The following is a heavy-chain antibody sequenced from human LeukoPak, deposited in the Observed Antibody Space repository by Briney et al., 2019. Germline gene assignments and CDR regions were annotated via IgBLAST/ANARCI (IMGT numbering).Heavy chain of an antibody. J-gene: IGHJ3*02. Sequence: SVKVSCKASGGTFSSYAISWVRQAPGQGLEWMGGIIPIFGTANYAQKFQGRVTITADKSTSTAYMELSSLRSEDTAVYYCARGYYYDSSGYYDAFDIWGQGTMVTVSS. CDR1: GGTFSSYA. CDR3: ARGYYYDSSGYYDAFDI. V-gene: IGHV1-69*06. CDR2: IIPIFGTA. D-gene: IGHD3-22*01.